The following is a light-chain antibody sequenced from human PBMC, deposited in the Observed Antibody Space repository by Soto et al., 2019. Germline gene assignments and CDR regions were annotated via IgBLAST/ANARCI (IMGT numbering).Light chain of an antibody. CDR1: QSVSST. J-gene: IGKJ4*01. CDR2: GTS. V-gene: IGKV3-15*01. Sequence: EIVMTQSPATLSVSPGERATLSCRASQSVSSTLAWYQQIPGQAPRLLLYGTSTRATGIPARFSGSGSGTDFHLTISSLQSEDFAFSYCQQYYQWPPTFGGGTKVEVK. CDR3: QQYYQWPPT.